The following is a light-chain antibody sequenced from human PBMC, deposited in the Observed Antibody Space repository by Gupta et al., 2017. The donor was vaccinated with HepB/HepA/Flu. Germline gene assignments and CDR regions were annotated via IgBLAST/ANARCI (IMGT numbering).Light chain of an antibody. CDR2: SDN. J-gene: IGLJ2*01. CDR3: AAWDDSLKGVL. Sequence: QSVLTQPPSASGTPCHRVTISCSGTNSNIGRSTVSWYQQLPGTAPKLLIYSDNERPSGVPGRFSGSKSGTSASLAISGLQSEDEAGYYCAAWDDSLKGVLFGGGTKVTVL. V-gene: IGLV1-44*01. CDR1: NSNIGRST.